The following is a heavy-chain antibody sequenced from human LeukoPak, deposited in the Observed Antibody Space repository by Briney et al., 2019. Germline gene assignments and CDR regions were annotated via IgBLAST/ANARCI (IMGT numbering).Heavy chain of an antibody. CDR3: AKDSRRIAVVSLDY. CDR2: ISWNSGSL. J-gene: IGHJ4*02. V-gene: IGHV3-9*01. CDR1: GFTFDDYA. D-gene: IGHD6-19*01. Sequence: PGGSLRLSCAASGFTFDDYAMHWVRQAPGKGLEWVSGISWNSGSLGYADSVKGRFTISRDNAKNSLYLQMNSLRAEDTALYYCAKDSRRIAVVSLDYWGQGTLVTVSS.